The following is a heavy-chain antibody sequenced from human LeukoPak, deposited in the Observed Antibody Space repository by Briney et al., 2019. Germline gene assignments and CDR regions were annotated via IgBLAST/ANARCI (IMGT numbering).Heavy chain of an antibody. D-gene: IGHD3-10*01. CDR2: ISGDGGST. CDR3: AKDKIPYFYGSVDYFDY. V-gene: IGHV3-43*02. J-gene: IGHJ4*02. Sequence: GGSLRLSCAASGFTFDDYAMHWVRQAPGKGLEWVSLISGDGGSTYYADSVKGRFTISRDNSKNSLYLQMNGLRTEDTALYYCAKDKIPYFYGSVDYFDYWGQGTLVTVSS. CDR1: GFTFDDYA.